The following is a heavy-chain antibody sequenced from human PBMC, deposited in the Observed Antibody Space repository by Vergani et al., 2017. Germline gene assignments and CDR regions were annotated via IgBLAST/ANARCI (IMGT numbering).Heavy chain of an antibody. J-gene: IGHJ4*02. D-gene: IGHD3-10*01. Sequence: QVQLVESGGGVVQPGGSLRLSCAVSGFIFSSYGMHWVRQAPGKGLEWVAFTLFDGSKKYYVDSVKGRFSISRDNSKNTLYLQMNSLRVEDTAVYYCAKMGFWELLKACFDNWGQGTRVTVSS. CDR1: GFIFSSYG. V-gene: IGHV3-30*02. CDR3: AKMGFWELLKACFDN. CDR2: TLFDGSKK.